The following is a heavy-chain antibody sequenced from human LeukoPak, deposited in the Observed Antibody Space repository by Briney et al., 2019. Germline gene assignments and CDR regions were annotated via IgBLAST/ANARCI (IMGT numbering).Heavy chain of an antibody. CDR2: IIPIFGTA. V-gene: IGHV1-69*05. CDR3: ARVPAARGDYYYYMDV. D-gene: IGHD2-2*01. J-gene: IGHJ6*03. CDR1: GGTFSSYA. Sequence: VKVSCKASGGTFSSYAISWVRQAPGQGLEWMGGIIPIFGTANYAQKFQGRVTITTDESTSTAYMELSSLRSEDTAVYYCARVPAARGDYYYYMDVWGKGTTVTVSS.